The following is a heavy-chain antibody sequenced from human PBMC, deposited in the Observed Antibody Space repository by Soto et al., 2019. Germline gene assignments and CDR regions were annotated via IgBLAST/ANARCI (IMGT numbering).Heavy chain of an antibody. J-gene: IGHJ6*03. CDR1: GGSFSGFY. Sequence: PSETLSLTCAVYGGSFSGFYWSWISPPPGKGLEWIGEINHSGSTNYNPSLKSRVTISVDTSKNQFSLKLSSVTAADTAVYYCARVVGVAAAGKSYYMDVWGKGTTVTVSS. D-gene: IGHD6-13*01. V-gene: IGHV4-34*01. CDR2: INHSGST. CDR3: ARVVGVAAAGKSYYMDV.